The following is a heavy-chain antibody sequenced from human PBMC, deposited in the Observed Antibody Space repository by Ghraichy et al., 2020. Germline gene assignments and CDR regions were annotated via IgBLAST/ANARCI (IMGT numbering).Heavy chain of an antibody. CDR1: GFTFIAYY. Sequence: ASVISCKASGFTFIAYYMHWVRQAPGQGLEWMGWIHPNSGATLYTRRLQGRVTLTRDTSISTVYMELSSLSSDDTAVYFCARDVDASSSLDYWGQGTLVTVSS. J-gene: IGHJ4*02. CDR3: ARDVDASSSLDY. V-gene: IGHV1-2*02. CDR2: IHPNSGAT. D-gene: IGHD2-2*01.